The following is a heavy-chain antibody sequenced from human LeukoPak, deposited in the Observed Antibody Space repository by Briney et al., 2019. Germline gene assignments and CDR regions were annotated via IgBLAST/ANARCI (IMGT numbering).Heavy chain of an antibody. CDR3: ARGLGSFHYFDY. D-gene: IGHD1-26*01. CDR1: GGTFNSYA. V-gene: IGHV1-69*13. J-gene: IGHJ4*02. Sequence: SVTVSCKASGGTFNSYAISWVRQAPGQGLEWMGGIIPIFGTANYAQKFQGRVTITADESTSTAYMELSSLRSEDTAVYYCARGLGSFHYFDYWGQGTLVTVSS. CDR2: IIPIFGTA.